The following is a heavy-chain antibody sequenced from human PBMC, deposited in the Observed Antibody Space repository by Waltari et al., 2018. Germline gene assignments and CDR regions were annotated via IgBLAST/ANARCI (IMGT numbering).Heavy chain of an antibody. Sequence: QVQLQESGPGLVKPSETLSLTCTVSGGSISSYYWSWIRQPPGKGLEWIGYSYYSGSTNYNPSLKSRVTISVDTSKNQFSLKLSSVTAADTAVYYCARVGSSSWYGGGYFDYWGQGTLVTVSS. CDR3: ARVGSSSWYGGGYFDY. CDR1: GGSISSYY. D-gene: IGHD6-13*01. J-gene: IGHJ4*02. CDR2: SYYSGST. V-gene: IGHV4-59*01.